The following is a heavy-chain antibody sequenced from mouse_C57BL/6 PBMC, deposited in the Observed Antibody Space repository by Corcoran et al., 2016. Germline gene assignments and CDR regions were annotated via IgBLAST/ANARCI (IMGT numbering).Heavy chain of an antibody. V-gene: IGHV9-3*01. CDR2: INTYSGVP. CDR3: ARMGIIYYGSREAYFDV. CDR1: GYTFTTYG. D-gene: IGHD1-1*01. Sequence: QIQLVQSGPELKKPGETVKISCKASGYTFTTYGMSWVKQAPGKGLKWMGWINTYSGVPTYADDFKGRFAFSLETSASTAYLQINNLKNEDTATYFCARMGIIYYGSREAYFDVWGTGTTVTVSS. J-gene: IGHJ1*03.